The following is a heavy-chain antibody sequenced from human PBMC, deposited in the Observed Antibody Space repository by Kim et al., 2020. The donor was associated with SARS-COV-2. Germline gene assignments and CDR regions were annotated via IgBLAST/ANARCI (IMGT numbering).Heavy chain of an antibody. V-gene: IGHV4-59*01. CDR2: IFSSGST. Sequence: SETLSLICTVSGGSISSYYWSWIRQPPGKGLEWIGYIFSSGSTNYNPSLKSRVTISVDTSKNQFSLKLTSVTAADTAIYYCARGNLTWDSWGQGALVTVS. CDR3: ARGNLTWDS. CDR1: GGSISSYY. D-gene: IGHD1-1*01. J-gene: IGHJ4*02.